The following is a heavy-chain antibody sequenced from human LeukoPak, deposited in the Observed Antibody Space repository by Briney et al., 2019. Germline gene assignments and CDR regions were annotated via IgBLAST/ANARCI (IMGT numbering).Heavy chain of an antibody. Sequence: GGSLRLSCAVSGITLSNYGMSWVRQAPGKGLEWVAGISGSGGSTYYADSVKGRFTISRDNSKNTLYLQMISLRAEDTAVYFCAKRGVVIRVILVGFHKEAYYFDSWGQGALVTVSS. V-gene: IGHV3-23*01. J-gene: IGHJ4*02. D-gene: IGHD3-22*01. CDR2: ISGSGGST. CDR1: GITLSNYG. CDR3: AKRGVVIRVILVGFHKEAYYFDS.